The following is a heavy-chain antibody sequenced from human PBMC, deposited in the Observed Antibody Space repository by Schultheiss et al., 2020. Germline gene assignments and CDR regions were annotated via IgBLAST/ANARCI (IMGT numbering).Heavy chain of an antibody. D-gene: IGHD1-7*01. V-gene: IGHV3-23*01. Sequence: GGSLRLSCAASGFTFSSYAMSWVRQAPGKGLEWVSAISGSGGSTYYADSVKGRFTISRDNSKNTLYLQMNSLRAEDTAVYYCAKGDLGYNWNYGWNYYYYMDVWGKGTTVTVSS. CDR2: ISGSGGST. CDR1: GFTFSSYA. J-gene: IGHJ6*03. CDR3: AKGDLGYNWNYGWNYYYYMDV.